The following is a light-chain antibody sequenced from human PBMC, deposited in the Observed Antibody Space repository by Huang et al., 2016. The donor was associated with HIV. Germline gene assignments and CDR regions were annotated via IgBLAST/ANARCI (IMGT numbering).Light chain of an antibody. CDR1: QSVSSY. J-gene: IGKJ4*01. CDR3: QQRSNWPPLT. V-gene: IGKV3-11*01. Sequence: EIVLTQSPATLSLSPGERATLSCRARQSVSSYLAWYHRRPGQAPRLLIYDASSRATGIPARFGGSGSGTDFTLTISSLEPEDFAVYYCQQRSNWPPLTFGGGTKVEIK. CDR2: DAS.